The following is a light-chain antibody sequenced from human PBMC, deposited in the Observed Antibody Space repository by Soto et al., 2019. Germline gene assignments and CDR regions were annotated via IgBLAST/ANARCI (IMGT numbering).Light chain of an antibody. J-gene: IGKJ4*01. V-gene: IGKV1-27*01. CDR3: QKYRTAPLT. Sequence: GDRVTITCRASQGIAKDLAWYQQRPGKVPKLLIHTASTLQSGVPSRFSGSGSSTDFTLTISSLQPEDVATYYCQKYRTAPLTFGGGTKVEI. CDR2: TAS. CDR1: QGIAKD.